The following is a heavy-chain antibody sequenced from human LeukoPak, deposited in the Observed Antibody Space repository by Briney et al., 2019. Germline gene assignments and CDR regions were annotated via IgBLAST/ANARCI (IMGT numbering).Heavy chain of an antibody. J-gene: IGHJ4*02. Sequence: GGSLRLSCAASGFTFSSYWMSWVRQAPGKGLEWVANIKQDGSEKYYVDSVKGRFTISRDNSKKSLYLQMNSLRAEDTAVYYCAKGGLNYYDSSGPIIWGQGTLVTVSS. CDR2: IKQDGSEK. D-gene: IGHD3-22*01. V-gene: IGHV3-7*03. CDR1: GFTFSSYW. CDR3: AKGGLNYYDSSGPII.